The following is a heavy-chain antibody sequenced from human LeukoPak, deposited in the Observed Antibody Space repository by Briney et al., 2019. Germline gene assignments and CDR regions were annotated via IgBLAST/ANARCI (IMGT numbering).Heavy chain of an antibody. Sequence: PSETLSLTCAVYGGSFGGYYWSWIRQPPGKGLEWIGEINHSGSTNYNPSLKSRVTISVDTSKNQFSLKLSSVTAADTAVYYCARAPYYYGSGSYRFSLDYWGQGTLVTVSS. D-gene: IGHD3-10*01. J-gene: IGHJ4*02. V-gene: IGHV4-34*01. CDR1: GGSFGGYY. CDR2: INHSGST. CDR3: ARAPYYYGSGSYRFSLDY.